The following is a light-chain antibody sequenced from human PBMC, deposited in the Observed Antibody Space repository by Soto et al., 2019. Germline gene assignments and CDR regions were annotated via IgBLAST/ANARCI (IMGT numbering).Light chain of an antibody. CDR3: QQYNSYSV. J-gene: IGKJ1*01. CDR2: HAS. Sequence: DIPITHSPSTLSASVGDRVTITCRASQPISTWLAWYQQRPGKAPNLLIYHASSLESGVPSRFSGSGSGTEFTLSISSLQPDDFATYYCQQYNSYSVFGQGTKVEIK. V-gene: IGKV1-5*01. CDR1: QPISTW.